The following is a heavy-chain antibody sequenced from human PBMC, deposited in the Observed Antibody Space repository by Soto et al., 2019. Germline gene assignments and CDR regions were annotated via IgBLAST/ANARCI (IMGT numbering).Heavy chain of an antibody. CDR2: INSDGTIT. CDR3: ARARYDFWNGAESDY. CDR1: GFTFSSYW. J-gene: IGHJ4*02. D-gene: IGHD3-3*01. V-gene: IGHV3-74*01. Sequence: GGSLRLSCAASGFTFSSYWMHWVRQAPGKGLVWVSRINSDGTITSYADSVKGRFTISRDNAKNTLYLQMNSLRAEDTAVYYCARARYDFWNGAESDYWGQGTLVTVSS.